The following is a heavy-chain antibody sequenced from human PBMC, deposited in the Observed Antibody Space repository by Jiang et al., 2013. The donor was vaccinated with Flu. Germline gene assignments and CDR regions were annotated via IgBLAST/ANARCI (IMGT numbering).Heavy chain of an antibody. D-gene: IGHD5-12*01. V-gene: IGHV4-39*07. J-gene: IGHJ4*02. Sequence: SLKSRVTISVDTSKNQXSLKRSSVTAADTAVYYCARHNRGYYFDYWGQGTLVTVSS. CDR3: ARHNRGYYFDY.